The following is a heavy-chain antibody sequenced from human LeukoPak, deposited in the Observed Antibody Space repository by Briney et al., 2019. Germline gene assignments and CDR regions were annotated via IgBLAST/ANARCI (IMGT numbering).Heavy chain of an antibody. CDR1: GFTFSSYG. Sequence: GGSLRLSCAASGFTFSSYGMHWVRQAPGKGLEWVAVIWYDGSNKYYADSVKGRFTISRDNSKNTLYLQMNSLRAEDTAVYYCARGYATPQDAFDIWGQGTMVTVSS. CDR3: ARGYATPQDAFDI. V-gene: IGHV3-33*01. CDR2: IWYDGSNK. J-gene: IGHJ3*02. D-gene: IGHD2-8*01.